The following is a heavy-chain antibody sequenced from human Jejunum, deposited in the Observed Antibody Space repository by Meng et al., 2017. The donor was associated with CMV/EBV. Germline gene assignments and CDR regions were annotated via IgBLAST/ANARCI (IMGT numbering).Heavy chain of an antibody. V-gene: IGHV4-4*02. CDR1: GGSIRNDQW. CDR2: IYHSVRT. J-gene: IGHJ4*02. CDR3: TTLYGDSIS. Sequence: QVQRQGSGPGLGKPSGTLSLPCDVPGGSIRNDQWWSWVRQAPGKGLEWIGEIYHSVRTNYNPSVKSRVSMSVDKSQNHFSLRLSSVTAADTAVYYCTTLYGDSISWGQGTLVTVSS. D-gene: IGHD4-17*01.